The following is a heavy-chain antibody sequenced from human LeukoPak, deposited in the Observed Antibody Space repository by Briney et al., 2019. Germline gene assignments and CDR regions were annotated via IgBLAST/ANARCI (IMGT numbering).Heavy chain of an antibody. CDR3: TPSHY. CDR1: GFTFSDAW. CDR2: IKAKSDGETA. D-gene: IGHD6-6*01. V-gene: IGHV3-15*01. Sequence: GGSLRLSCAAAGFTFSDAWMSWVRQAPGKGLEWVARIKAKSDGETAEYSAPVEGRFTISRDDSGSTVYLHMDSLKTEDTGVYYGTPSHYWGQGTLVTVSS. J-gene: IGHJ4*02.